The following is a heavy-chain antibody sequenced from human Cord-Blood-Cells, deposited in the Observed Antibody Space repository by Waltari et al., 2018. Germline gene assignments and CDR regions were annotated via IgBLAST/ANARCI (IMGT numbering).Heavy chain of an antibody. CDR1: GGSISSYY. Sequence: QVQLQESGPGLVKPSETLSLTCTVSGGSISSYYWSWIRQPPGKGLEWIGYIYYSGSTNYNPSLKSRVTISVDTSKNQFYLKLSSVTAADTAVYYCASQYYYDSSGYFWFDPWGQGTLVTVSS. D-gene: IGHD3-22*01. CDR3: ASQYYYDSSGYFWFDP. V-gene: IGHV4-59*01. J-gene: IGHJ5*02. CDR2: IYYSGST.